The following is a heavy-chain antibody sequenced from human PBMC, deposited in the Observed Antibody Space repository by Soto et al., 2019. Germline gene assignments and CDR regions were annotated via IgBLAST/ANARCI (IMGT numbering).Heavy chain of an antibody. CDR1: GFTFSSYS. CDR3: ARDGGAAAVNFDY. CDR2: ISTSGSDI. Sequence: PGGSLRLSCAASGFTFSSYSMNWVRQAPGKGLEWVSSISTSGSDIYYADSVKGRFTISRDNAKNSLYQQMNSLRAEDTAVYYCARDGGAAAVNFDYWGQGTLVTVSS. D-gene: IGHD6-13*01. J-gene: IGHJ4*02. V-gene: IGHV3-21*04.